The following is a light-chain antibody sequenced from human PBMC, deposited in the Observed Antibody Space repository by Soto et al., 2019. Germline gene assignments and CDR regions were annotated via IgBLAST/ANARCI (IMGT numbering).Light chain of an antibody. CDR2: EVN. CDR1: SSDVGGYDY. Sequence: QPVSVSGSPGQSITISCTGTSSDVGGYDYVSWHQQHPGKAPKLMIYEVNTRPSGVSNRFSGSKSGNTASLTISGLQAEDEADYYCCSYTSSGAHVFGGGTKLTVL. J-gene: IGLJ2*01. CDR3: CSYTSSGAHV. V-gene: IGLV2-14*01.